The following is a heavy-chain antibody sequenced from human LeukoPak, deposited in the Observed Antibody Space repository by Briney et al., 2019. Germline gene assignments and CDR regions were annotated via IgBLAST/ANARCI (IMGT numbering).Heavy chain of an antibody. V-gene: IGHV3-48*03. D-gene: IGHD3-22*01. CDR2: ISSSGSTI. Sequence: GGSLRLSCAASGFTFSSYEMNWVRQAPGKGLEWVSYISSSGSTIYYADSVKGRFTISRDNAKNSLYLQMNSLRAEDTAVYYCARGGYDSSGYYSINYYYYYYGMDVWGQGTTVTVS. J-gene: IGHJ6*02. CDR3: ARGGYDSSGYYSINYYYYYYGMDV. CDR1: GFTFSSYE.